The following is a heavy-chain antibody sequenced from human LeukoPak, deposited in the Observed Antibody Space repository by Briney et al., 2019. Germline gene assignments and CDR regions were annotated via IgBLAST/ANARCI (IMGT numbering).Heavy chain of an antibody. CDR2: INHSGNT. Sequence: SETLSLTCAVYGGSFSGYYWSWIRQPPGKGLEWIGEINHSGNTNYNPSLKSRVTILVDTSKNHFSLNLSSVTAADTAVYYCARHTLVGARNAFDIWGQGTMVTVSS. J-gene: IGHJ3*02. CDR1: GGSFSGYY. V-gene: IGHV4-34*01. D-gene: IGHD1-26*01. CDR3: ARHTLVGARNAFDI.